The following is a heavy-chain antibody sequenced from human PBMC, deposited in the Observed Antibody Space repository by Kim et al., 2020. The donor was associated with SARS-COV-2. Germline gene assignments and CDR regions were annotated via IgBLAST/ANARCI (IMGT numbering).Heavy chain of an antibody. CDR3: ARTPVVTGWYFDL. CDR2: IYYSGST. D-gene: IGHD2-15*01. V-gene: IGHV4-31*03. CDR1: GGSISSGGYY. Sequence: SETLSLTCTVSGGSISSGGYYWSWIRQHPGKGLEWIGYIYYSGSTYYNPSLKSRVTISVDTSKNQFSLKLSSVTAADTAVYYCARTPVVTGWYFDLWGRGTLVTVSS. J-gene: IGHJ2*01.